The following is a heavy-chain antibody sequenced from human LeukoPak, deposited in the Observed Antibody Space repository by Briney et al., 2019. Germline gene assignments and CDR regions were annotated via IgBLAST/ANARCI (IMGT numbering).Heavy chain of an antibody. V-gene: IGHV4-59*01. CDR3: ARDTLTGRTYYGMDV. J-gene: IGHJ6*02. D-gene: IGHD1-20*01. CDR2: IYYSGST. CDR1: GGSISSYY. Sequence: SETLSLTCTVSGGSISSYYWSWIRQPPGKGLEWIGYIYYSGSTNYNPSLKSRVTISVDTSKNQFSLKLSSVTAADTAVYYCARDTLTGRTYYGMDVWGQGTTVTVSS.